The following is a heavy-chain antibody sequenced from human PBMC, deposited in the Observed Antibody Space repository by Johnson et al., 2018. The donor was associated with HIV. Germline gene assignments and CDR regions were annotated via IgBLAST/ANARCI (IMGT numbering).Heavy chain of an antibody. Sequence: VQLVESGGGLIQPGGSLRLSCAASGFTVSSNYMSWVRQAPGKGLEWVSLIYSGGSTYYADSVKGRFTISRDDSRNTLHLQMNSLRAEDTAVYYCARDRWHYNFWVDAFDIWGQGTMVTVSS. CDR1: GFTVSSNY. V-gene: IGHV3-53*01. J-gene: IGHJ3*02. D-gene: IGHD3-3*01. CDR3: ARDRWHYNFWVDAFDI. CDR2: IYSGGST.